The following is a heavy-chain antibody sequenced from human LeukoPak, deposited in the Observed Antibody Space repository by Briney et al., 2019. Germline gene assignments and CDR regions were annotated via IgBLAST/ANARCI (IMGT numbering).Heavy chain of an antibody. V-gene: IGHV3-7*03. Sequence: GGSLRLSCVVSGYTLSSRWMMWVRQAPGEGLEWMTNINRDGSEKNYVDSVKGRFTITRDNAENSLYLQMNSLKVEDSAIYYCATYDSWSGYNIAYWGQGTLVTVSS. D-gene: IGHD3-3*01. CDR2: INRDGSEK. CDR1: GYTLSSRW. CDR3: ATYDSWSGYNIAY. J-gene: IGHJ4*02.